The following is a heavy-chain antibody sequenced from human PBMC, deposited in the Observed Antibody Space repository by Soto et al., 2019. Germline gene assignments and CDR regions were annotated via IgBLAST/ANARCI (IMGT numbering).Heavy chain of an antibody. V-gene: IGHV3-30-3*01. Sequence: LRLSCAASGFTFSSYAMHWVRQAPGKGLEWVAVISYDGSNKYYADSVKGRFTISRDNSKNTLYLQMNSLRAEDTAVYYCARDFYNWNSPTPNYYYYGMDVWGQGTTVTVSS. J-gene: IGHJ6*02. D-gene: IGHD1-7*01. CDR3: ARDFYNWNSPTPNYYYYGMDV. CDR1: GFTFSSYA. CDR2: ISYDGSNK.